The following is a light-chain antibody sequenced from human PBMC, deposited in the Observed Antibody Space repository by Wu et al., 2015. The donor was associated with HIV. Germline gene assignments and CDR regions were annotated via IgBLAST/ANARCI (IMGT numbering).Light chain of an antibody. CDR2: KAS. V-gene: IGKV1-5*03. J-gene: IGKJ1*01. Sequence: DIQMTQSPSTLSASVGDRVTISCRASQSIGGWLAWYQQKPGKPPKLLISKASSLESGVPSRFSGSGSGTEFTLTINSLQPDDFAAYYCQQYNIYPWTFGQGTKVEIK. CDR3: QQYNIYPWT. CDR1: QSIGGW.